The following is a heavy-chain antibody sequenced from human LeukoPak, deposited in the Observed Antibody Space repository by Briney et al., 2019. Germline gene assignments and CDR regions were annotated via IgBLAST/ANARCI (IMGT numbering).Heavy chain of an antibody. Sequence: GESLKISCKGSGYSFTGYWIGWVRQMPGKGLEWMGIIYPGDSDTRYSPSFQGQVTISADKSISTAYLQWSSLKASDTAMYYCASRYSSSWGPRDAFDIWGQGTMVTVSS. CDR1: GYSFTGYW. CDR3: ASRYSSSWGPRDAFDI. J-gene: IGHJ3*02. D-gene: IGHD6-13*01. V-gene: IGHV5-51*01. CDR2: IYPGDSDT.